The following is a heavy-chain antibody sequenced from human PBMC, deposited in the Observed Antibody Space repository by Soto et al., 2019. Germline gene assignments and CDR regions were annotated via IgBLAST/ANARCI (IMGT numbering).Heavy chain of an antibody. CDR3: ATAEFDGLFPLSY. Sequence: PSETRPRTCTLSGGSLSSSIYYRRWIRQPPGKEPEWSGSVYYSGCPYYNPSFKSRVTISVDTCMNHFSLKLCSVTAAATAIYFRATAEFDGLFPLSYWSQGTRGTVS. CDR2: VYYSGCP. CDR1: GGSLSSSIYY. J-gene: IGHJ4*02. V-gene: IGHV4-39*02.